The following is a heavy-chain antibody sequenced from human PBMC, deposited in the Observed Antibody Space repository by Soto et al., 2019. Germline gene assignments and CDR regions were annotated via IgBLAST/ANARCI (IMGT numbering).Heavy chain of an antibody. CDR2: IYYSGST. Sequence: PSETLSLTCTVSGGSIRSTSYYWGWIRQPPGKGLEWIGSIYYSGSTFYNPSLQSRVTVSVDTSKNQFSLKLSSVTAADTAVYHCARHFVSTVTEYYFDYWGQGALVIVSS. V-gene: IGHV4-39*01. CDR3: ARHFVSTVTEYYFDY. J-gene: IGHJ4*02. D-gene: IGHD4-17*01. CDR1: GGSIRSTSYY.